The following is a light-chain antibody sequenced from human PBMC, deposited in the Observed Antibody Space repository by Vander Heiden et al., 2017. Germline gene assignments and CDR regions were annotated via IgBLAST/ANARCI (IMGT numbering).Light chain of an antibody. CDR2: WAS. CDR1: QSVLYSSNNKNY. V-gene: IGKV4-1*01. Sequence: DIVMTQSPDSLAVSLGERATINCKSSQSVLYSSNNKNYLAWYQQKPGQPPKLLIYWASTRESGVPDRFSGSGSVTDFTLTISSLQAEDVPVYYCQQEDSTPFTFGHGTKVDIK. J-gene: IGKJ3*01. CDR3: QQEDSTPFT.